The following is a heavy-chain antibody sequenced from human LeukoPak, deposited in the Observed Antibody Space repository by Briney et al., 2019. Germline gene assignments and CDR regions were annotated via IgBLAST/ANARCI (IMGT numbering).Heavy chain of an antibody. V-gene: IGHV1-24*01. Sequence: EASVKVSCKISGYTLTELSMHWVRQAPGKGLEWMGGFDPEDGETIYAQKFQGGVTMTEDTSTDTAYMELSSLRSEDTAVYYCATVPIFGVVITPNWFDPWGQGTLVTVSS. CDR1: GYTLTELS. J-gene: IGHJ5*02. D-gene: IGHD3-3*01. CDR2: FDPEDGET. CDR3: ATVPIFGVVITPNWFDP.